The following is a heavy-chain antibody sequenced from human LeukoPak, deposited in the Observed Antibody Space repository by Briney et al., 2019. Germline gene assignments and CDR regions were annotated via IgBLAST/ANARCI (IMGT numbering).Heavy chain of an antibody. CDR1: GLTSTSYA. CDR2: ISYDGTNK. J-gene: IGHJ4*02. CDR3: ATDTRLDDHFDY. D-gene: IGHD5-18*01. Sequence: PGGSLRLSCAASGLTSTSYALHWVRQAPGKGLDWEALISYDGTNKYYADSVKGRFTISRDNSQNTLSLQMNSLRIEDTAVYYCATDTRLDDHFDYWGQGTLVTVSS. V-gene: IGHV3-30-3*01.